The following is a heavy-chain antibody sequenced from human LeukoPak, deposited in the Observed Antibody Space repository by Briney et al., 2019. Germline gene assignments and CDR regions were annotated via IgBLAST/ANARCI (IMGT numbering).Heavy chain of an antibody. CDR3: ARISRRDGYSTPFDY. Sequence: SETLSLTCTVSGGSISSSIYYWGWIRQPPGKGLEWIGSIYYSGSTYYNPSLKSRVTISVDTSKNQFSLKLSFVTAADTAVYYCARISRRDGYSTPFDYWGQGTLVTVPS. V-gene: IGHV4-39*07. CDR1: GGSISSSIYY. J-gene: IGHJ4*02. CDR2: IYYSGST. D-gene: IGHD5-24*01.